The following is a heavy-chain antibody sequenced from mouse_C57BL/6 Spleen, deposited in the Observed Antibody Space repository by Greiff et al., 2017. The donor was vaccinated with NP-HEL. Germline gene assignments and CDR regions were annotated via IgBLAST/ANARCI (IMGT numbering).Heavy chain of an antibody. CDR2: IDPDDGET. V-gene: IGHV14-2*01. CDR3: ARGDGYPWFAY. CDR1: GFTFTDYS. D-gene: IGHD2-3*01. J-gene: IGHJ3*01. Sequence: EVQLQQSGAELVKPGASVKLSCTASGFTFTDYSMHWVKQRPEQGLEWIGRIDPDDGETKYAPKFQGKATITGDTSSNTAYLQLSSLTSEDTAVYYCARGDGYPWFAYWGQGTLVTVSA.